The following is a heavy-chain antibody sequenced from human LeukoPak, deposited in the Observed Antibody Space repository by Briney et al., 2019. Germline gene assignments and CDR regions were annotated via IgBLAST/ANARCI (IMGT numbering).Heavy chain of an antibody. D-gene: IGHD2-15*01. CDR2: ISSSGSTI. J-gene: IGHJ3*02. CDR1: GFTFSDYY. CDR3: ARDGLDCSGGSCYKPGNGAFDI. V-gene: IGHV3-11*04. Sequence: GGSLRLSCAASGFTFSDYYMSWIRQAPGKGLEWVSYISSSGSTIYYADSVKGRFTISRDNAKNSLYLQMNSLRAEDTAVYYCARDGLDCSGGSCYKPGNGAFDIWGQGTMVAVSS.